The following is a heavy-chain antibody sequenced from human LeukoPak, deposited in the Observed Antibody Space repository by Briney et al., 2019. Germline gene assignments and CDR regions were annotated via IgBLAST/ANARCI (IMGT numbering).Heavy chain of an antibody. D-gene: IGHD1-7*01. CDR1: GGSISSSNYY. Sequence: PSETLSLTCSVSGGSISSSNYYWGWIRQPPGKGLEWIGIIYYSGSTYYNPSLKSRVTISVDTSKNQFSLKLGSVTAADTAVYYCARAARELRLWNYFDYWGQGTLVTVSS. J-gene: IGHJ4*02. CDR3: ARAARELRLWNYFDY. V-gene: IGHV4-39*07. CDR2: IYYSGST.